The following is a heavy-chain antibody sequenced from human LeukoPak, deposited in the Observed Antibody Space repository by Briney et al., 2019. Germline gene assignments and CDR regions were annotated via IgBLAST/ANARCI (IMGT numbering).Heavy chain of an antibody. CDR3: ASVWFGPTIHGYFQH. J-gene: IGHJ1*01. D-gene: IGHD3-10*01. V-gene: IGHV1-69*13. CDR1: GGAFSSYT. Sequence: SVKVSCKASGGAFSSYTISWVRQAPGQGLEWMGGIIPIFGTTNYAQRFQGRVTISADESASTAYMELSSLRSEDTAVYYCASVWFGPTIHGYFQHWGQGTLVTVSS. CDR2: IIPIFGTT.